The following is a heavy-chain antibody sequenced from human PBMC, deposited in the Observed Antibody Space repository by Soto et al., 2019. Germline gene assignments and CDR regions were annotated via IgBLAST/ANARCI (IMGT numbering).Heavy chain of an antibody. V-gene: IGHV3-23*01. D-gene: IGHD2-15*01. CDR1: GFTFSSYA. CDR3: AKGGRCSGGSCYFYFGY. CDR2: ISGSGGST. Sequence: PGGSLRLSCAASGFTFSSYAMSWVRQAPGKGLEWVSAISGSGGSTYYADSVKGRFTISRDNSKNTLYLQMNSLRAEDTAVYYCAKGGRCSGGSCYFYFGYWGQGTLVTVSS. J-gene: IGHJ4*02.